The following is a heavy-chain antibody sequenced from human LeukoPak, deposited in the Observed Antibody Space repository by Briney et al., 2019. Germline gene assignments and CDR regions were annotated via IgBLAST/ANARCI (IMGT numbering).Heavy chain of an antibody. CDR3: ARAKYTYDFWSGYYWDYFDY. CDR1: GFTFSSYS. Sequence: PGGSLRLSCAASGFTFSSYSMNWVRQAPGKGLEWVSSISSSSSYIYYADSMKGRFTISRDNAKNSLYLQMNSLRSEDTAVYYCARAKYTYDFWSGYYWDYFDYWGQGTLVTVSS. CDR2: ISSSSSYI. J-gene: IGHJ4*02. V-gene: IGHV3-21*04. D-gene: IGHD3-3*01.